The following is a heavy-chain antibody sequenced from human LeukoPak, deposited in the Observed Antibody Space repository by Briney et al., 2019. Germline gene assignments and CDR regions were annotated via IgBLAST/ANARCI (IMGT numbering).Heavy chain of an antibody. D-gene: IGHD1-14*01. V-gene: IGHV3-7*01. CDR3: ARVSEGMLTGGDY. CDR2: IKQDGSEK. CDR1: GFTFSSYW. J-gene: IGHJ4*02. Sequence: GGSLRLSCAASGFTFSSYWMSWVRQAPGKGLEWVANIKQDGSEKYYVDSVEGRFTISRDNAKNSLYLQMNSLRAEDTAVYYCARVSEGMLTGGDYWGQGTLVTVSS.